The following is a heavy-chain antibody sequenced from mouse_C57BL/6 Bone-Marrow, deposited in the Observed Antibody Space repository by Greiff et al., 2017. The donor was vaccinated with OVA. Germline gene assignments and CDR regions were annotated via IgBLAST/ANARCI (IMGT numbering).Heavy chain of an antibody. CDR2: ISYDGSN. V-gene: IGHV3-6*01. CDR3: ARDGGNYLYYYAMDY. J-gene: IGHJ4*01. Sequence: DVQLQESGPGLVKPSQSLSLTCSVTGYSITSGYYWNWIRQFPGNKLEWMGYISYDGSNNYNPSLKNRISITRDTSKNQFFLKLNSVTTEDTATYYCARDGGNYLYYYAMDYWGQGTSVTVSS. D-gene: IGHD2-1*01. CDR1: GYSITSGYY.